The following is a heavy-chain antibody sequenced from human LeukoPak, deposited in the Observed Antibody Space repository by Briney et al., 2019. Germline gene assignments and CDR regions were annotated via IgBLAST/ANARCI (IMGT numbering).Heavy chain of an antibody. CDR1: GGSISSSSYY. CDR3: ARQMAKSVPVGHHRPKQQMAQGNWFDP. CDR2: IYYSGST. V-gene: IGHV4-39*01. D-gene: IGHD6-13*01. J-gene: IGHJ5*02. Sequence: PSETLSLTCTVSGGSISSSSYYWGWIRQPPGKGLEWLGCIYYSGSTYYNSSLKSRVTISVDTSKNQFSLKLSSVTAADTAAYYCARQMAKSVPVGHHRPKQQMAQGNWFDPWGQGTLVTVSS.